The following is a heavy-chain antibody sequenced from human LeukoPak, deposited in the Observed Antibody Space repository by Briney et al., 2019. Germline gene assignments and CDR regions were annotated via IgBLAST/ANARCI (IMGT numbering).Heavy chain of an antibody. J-gene: IGHJ5*01. V-gene: IGHV1-2*02. CDR3: ARAQSLTAPAGTFANS. CDR1: GYTFTVYF. D-gene: IGHD6-13*01. CDR2: INPNSGGT. Sequence: ASVKVSCKASGYTFTVYFLHWGRRAPGQGFEWMWWINPNSGGTYYTQRFQGRVTMTRDTSISTAYMELSSLRSDDPAVYYCARAQSLTAPAGTFANSSGQGSLVTASS.